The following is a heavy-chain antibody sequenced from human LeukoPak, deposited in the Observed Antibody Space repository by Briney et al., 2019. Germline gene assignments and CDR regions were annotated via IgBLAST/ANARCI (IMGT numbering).Heavy chain of an antibody. CDR3: ARDNRIAAAGTGGDAFDI. D-gene: IGHD6-13*01. V-gene: IGHV3-30*03. CDR1: GFTFSSYG. Sequence: GGSLRLSCAASGFTFSSYGMHWVRQAPGKGLEWVAVISYDGSNKYYADSVKGRFTISRDNSKNTLYLQMNSLRAEDTAVYYCARDNRIAAAGTGGDAFDIWGQGTMVTVSS. J-gene: IGHJ3*02. CDR2: ISYDGSNK.